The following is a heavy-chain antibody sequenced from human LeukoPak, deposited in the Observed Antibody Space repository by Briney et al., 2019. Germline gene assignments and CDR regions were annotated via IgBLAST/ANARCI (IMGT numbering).Heavy chain of an antibody. V-gene: IGHV4-39*07. CDR2: IHYSGNT. CDR1: GASISSNRYY. J-gene: IGHJ4*02. D-gene: IGHD6-13*01. Sequence: SETLSLTCTVSGASISSNRYYWGWIRQPPGKGLEWIGNIHYSGNTYYNPSLKTRVTISVDASKNQFSLKLSSVTAADTAVYYCARAPSAKNSSPYFFDYWGQGTLVTVSS. CDR3: ARAPSAKNSSPYFFDY.